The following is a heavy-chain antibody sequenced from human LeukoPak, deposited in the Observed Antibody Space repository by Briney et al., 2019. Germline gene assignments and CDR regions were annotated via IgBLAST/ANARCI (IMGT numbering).Heavy chain of an antibody. CDR2: IYTSGSS. D-gene: IGHD4-17*01. CDR1: GGSINSYY. Sequence: PSETLSLTCTVSGGSINSYYWSWIRQPAGKGLEWIGRIYTSGSSNYNPSLKSRVTMSVDTSKNQFSLRLTSVTAADTAVYYCARAAYGDYRYYYFSLDVWGKGTTVTVSS. V-gene: IGHV4-4*07. J-gene: IGHJ6*03. CDR3: ARAAYGDYRYYYFSLDV.